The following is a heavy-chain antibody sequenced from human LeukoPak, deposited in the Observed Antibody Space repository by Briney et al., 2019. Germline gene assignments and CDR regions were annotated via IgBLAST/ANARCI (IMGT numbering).Heavy chain of an antibody. CDR1: GGTFSSYA. J-gene: IGHJ5*02. CDR3: ASDATYIAAAGNGWFDP. D-gene: IGHD6-13*01. CDR2: IIPIFGTA. Sequence: SVKVSCKASGGTFSSYAISWVRQAPGQGVEWMGRIIPIFGTANYAQKFQGRVTITTDESTSTAYMELSSLRSEDTAVYYCASDATYIAAAGNGWFDPWGQGTLVTVSS. V-gene: IGHV1-69*05.